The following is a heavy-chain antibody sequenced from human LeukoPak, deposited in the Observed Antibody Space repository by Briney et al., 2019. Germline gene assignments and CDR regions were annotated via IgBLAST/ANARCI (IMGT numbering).Heavy chain of an antibody. CDR3: AREGTGGYDFWSGYWVY. CDR1: GYTFSGYY. CDR2: INPNSGDT. Sequence: ASVKVSCKASGYTFSGYYMHWVRQAPGQGLEWMGRINPNSGDTNYAQKFQGRVTMTRDTSISTAYMELSSLRSEDTAVYYCAREGTGGYDFWSGYWVYWGQGTLVTVSS. V-gene: IGHV1-2*06. J-gene: IGHJ4*02. D-gene: IGHD3-3*01.